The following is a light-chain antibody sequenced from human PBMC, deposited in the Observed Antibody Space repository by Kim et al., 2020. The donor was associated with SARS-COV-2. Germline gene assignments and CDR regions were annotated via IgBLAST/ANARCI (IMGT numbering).Light chain of an antibody. CDR3: ATWDDSLNAYV. Sequence: GQRVTISCSGSRSNIGRRSVNWFLQLPGTTPKLLIYNDNQRPSGVSDRFSGSRSGTSASLAISGLQSEDGADFYCATWDDSLNAYVFGTGTKVTVL. V-gene: IGLV1-44*01. J-gene: IGLJ1*01. CDR1: RSNIGRRS. CDR2: NDN.